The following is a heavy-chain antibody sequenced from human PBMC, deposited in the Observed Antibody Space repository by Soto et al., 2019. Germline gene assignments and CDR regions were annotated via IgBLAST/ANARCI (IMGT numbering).Heavy chain of an antibody. CDR1: GFTFSSYA. V-gene: IGHV3-23*01. CDR2: ISGSGGST. CDR3: AKVSDIVVVVAATCFDY. D-gene: IGHD2-15*01. J-gene: IGHJ4*02. Sequence: EVQLLESGGGLVQPGGSLRLSCAASGFTFSSYAMSWVRQAPGKGLEWVSAISGSGGSTYYADSVKGRFTISRDHSKNTLYLQMNSLRAEDTAVYYCAKVSDIVVVVAATCFDYWGQGTLVTVSS.